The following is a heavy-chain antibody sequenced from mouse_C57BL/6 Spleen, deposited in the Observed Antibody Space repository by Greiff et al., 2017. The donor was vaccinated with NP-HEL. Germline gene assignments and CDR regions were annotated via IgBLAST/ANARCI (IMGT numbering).Heavy chain of an antibody. V-gene: IGHV5-12*01. CDR3: ARHEGITTPFAY. CDR1: GFTFSDYY. D-gene: IGHD1-1*01. J-gene: IGHJ3*01. Sequence: EVQLVESGGGLVQPGGSLKLSCAASGFTFSDYYMYWVRQTPEKRLEWVAYISNGGGSTYYPDTVKGRFTISRDNAKNTLYLQMSRLKSEDTAMYYCARHEGITTPFAYWGQGTLVTVSA. CDR2: ISNGGGST.